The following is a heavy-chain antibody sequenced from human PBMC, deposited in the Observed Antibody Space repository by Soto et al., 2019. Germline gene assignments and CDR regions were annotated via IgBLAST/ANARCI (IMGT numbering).Heavy chain of an antibody. J-gene: IGHJ6*02. Sequence: SETLSLTCAVYGGSFSGYYWSWIRQPPGKGLEWIGEINHSGSTNYNPSLKSRVTISVDTSKNQFSLKLSSVTAADTAVYYCARGDRIAVAGTGGRGYYYYGMDVWGQGTTVTVSS. CDR3: ARGDRIAVAGTGGRGYYYYGMDV. D-gene: IGHD6-19*01. CDR2: INHSGST. V-gene: IGHV4-34*01. CDR1: GGSFSGYY.